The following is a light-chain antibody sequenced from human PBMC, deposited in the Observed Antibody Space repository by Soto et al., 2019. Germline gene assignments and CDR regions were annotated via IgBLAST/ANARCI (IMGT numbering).Light chain of an antibody. V-gene: IGLV2-14*02. J-gene: IGLJ3*02. CDR3: ISYTSSSTGV. CDR1: SSDVGAYNL. Sequence: QSALTQPASVSGSPEQSITISCTGTSSDVGAYNLVSWYQQPPGKAPRLIIYEVSNRPSGVSDRFSGSRSGNTASLTISGLQAEDESDYYCISYTSSSTGVFGGGTQLTVL. CDR2: EVS.